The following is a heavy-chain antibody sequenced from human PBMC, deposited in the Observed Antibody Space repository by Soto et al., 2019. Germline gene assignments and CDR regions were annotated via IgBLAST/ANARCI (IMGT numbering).Heavy chain of an antibody. V-gene: IGHV3-74*01. J-gene: IGHJ4*02. CDR2: IDHDGPT. Sequence: EVQLVESGGGLVQPGGSLRLSCAGSGFIFSNYWMHWVRQAPGKGLEWVSRIDHDGPTDYADSVRGRFTISRDNAENTLYLQMHSLRPEETAVYYGVRDSHGDYWGQGTLVTVSS. CDR1: GFIFSNYW. CDR3: VRDSHGDY.